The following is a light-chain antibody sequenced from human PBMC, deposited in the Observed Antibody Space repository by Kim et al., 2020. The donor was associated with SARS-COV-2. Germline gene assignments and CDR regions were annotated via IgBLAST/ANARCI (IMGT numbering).Light chain of an antibody. CDR2: YDT. CDR3: QVWDTGSDHPI. J-gene: IGLJ2*01. Sequence: PGRTARITCGENSIGLQSVHWYQQKPGQAPVLVIYYDTDRPSGIPERFSGSNSGNTATLTISRVEAGDEADYYCQVWDTGSDHPIFGGGTQLTVL. CDR1: SIGLQS. V-gene: IGLV3-21*04.